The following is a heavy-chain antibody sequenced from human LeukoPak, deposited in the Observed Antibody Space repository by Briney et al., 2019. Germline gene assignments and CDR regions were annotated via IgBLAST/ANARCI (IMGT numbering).Heavy chain of an antibody. D-gene: IGHD6-13*01. CDR3: ARGIAADGIWFDP. CDR1: GGSFSGYY. CDR2: INHSGST. Sequence: PSETLSLTCGVYGGSFSGYYWSLIRQPPGKGLEWIGEINHSGSTNYNPSLKSRVTISVDTSKNQFSLKLSSVTAADTAVYYCARGIAADGIWFDPWGQGTLVTVSS. J-gene: IGHJ5*02. V-gene: IGHV4-34*01.